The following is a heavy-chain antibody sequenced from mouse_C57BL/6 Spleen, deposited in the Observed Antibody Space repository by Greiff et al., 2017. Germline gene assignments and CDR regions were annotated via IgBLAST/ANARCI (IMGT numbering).Heavy chain of an antibody. CDR2: IYPRDGST. J-gene: IGHJ1*03. CDR3: ASGVSRPYWYFDV. D-gene: IGHD6-2*01. V-gene: IGHV1-85*01. Sequence: VQLQESGPELVKPGASVKLSCKASGYTFTSYDINWVKQRPGQGLEWIGWIYPRDGSTKYNETFKGKATLTVDTSSSTAYMELHSLTSEDSAVYFCASGVSRPYWYFDVWGTGTTVTVSS. CDR1: GYTFTSYD.